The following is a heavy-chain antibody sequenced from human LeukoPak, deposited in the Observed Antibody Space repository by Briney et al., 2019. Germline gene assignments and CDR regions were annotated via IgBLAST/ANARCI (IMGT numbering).Heavy chain of an antibody. Sequence: GGSLRLSCAASGFTFSRYGMHWVRQAPGKGLEWVAVISYDESNKYYADSVKGRFTVSRDNSKNTLFLQMNSLRSEDTAVYYCAKSDGGIAAAGTLDYWGQGALVTVSP. CDR3: AKSDGGIAAAGTLDY. D-gene: IGHD6-13*01. CDR1: GFTFSRYG. CDR2: ISYDESNK. V-gene: IGHV3-30*18. J-gene: IGHJ4*02.